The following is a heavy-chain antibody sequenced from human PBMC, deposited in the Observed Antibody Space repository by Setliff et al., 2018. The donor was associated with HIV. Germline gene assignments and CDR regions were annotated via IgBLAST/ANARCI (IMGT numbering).Heavy chain of an antibody. J-gene: IGHJ6*03. CDR3: ARDGRDCASTNCNGNYMEV. Sequence: ASVKVSCKASGYTFMDYYVHWVRQAPGQGLEWMGWINPHNGGTHYAQRFEGRVTMTRDTSIATGYMELRSLTSDDTAVHYCARDGRDCASTNCNGNYMEVWGKGTTVTVSS. V-gene: IGHV1-2*02. D-gene: IGHD2-2*01. CDR1: GYTFMDYY. CDR2: INPHNGGT.